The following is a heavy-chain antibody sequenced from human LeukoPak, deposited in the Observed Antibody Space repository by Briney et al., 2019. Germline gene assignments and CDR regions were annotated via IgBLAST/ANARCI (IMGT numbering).Heavy chain of an antibody. J-gene: IGHJ6*02. Sequence: SETLSLTCTVSGGSVSSGSYYWSWIRQPPGKGLEWIGYIYYSGSTNYNPSLKGRVTISVDTSKNQFSLKLSSVTAADTAVYYCARSDCSSTSCLPSYYYYYGMDVWGQGTTVTVSS. CDR2: IYYSGST. CDR3: ARSDCSSTSCLPSYYYYYGMDV. V-gene: IGHV4-61*01. CDR1: GGSVSSGSYY. D-gene: IGHD2-2*01.